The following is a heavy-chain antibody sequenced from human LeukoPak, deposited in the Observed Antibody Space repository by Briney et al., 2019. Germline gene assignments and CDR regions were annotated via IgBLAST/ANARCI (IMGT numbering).Heavy chain of an antibody. CDR1: GLSFSDNY. CDR2: ISSSGSGK. D-gene: IGHD2-21*02. J-gene: IGHJ4*02. V-gene: IGHV3-11*01. CDR3: ARGDGVFTY. Sequence: PGGSLRLSCTVSGLSFSDNYISWIRQAPGKRPEWLLYISSSGSGKYYADSVKGRFTVSRDNAQNSVYLQMNSLRDEDTAVYYCARGDGVFTYWGQGTLVTVSS.